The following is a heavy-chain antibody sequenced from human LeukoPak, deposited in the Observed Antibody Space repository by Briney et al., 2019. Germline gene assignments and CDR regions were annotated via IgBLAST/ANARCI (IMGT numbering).Heavy chain of an antibody. V-gene: IGHV4-59*01. Sequence: SETLSLTCTVSGGSISSYYWSWIRQPPGKGLEWIGYIYYSGSTSYSPSLKSRVTISVDTSKNQFSLKLNSVTAADTAVYYCARANPVLMVSKYFQHWGQGTLVTVSS. D-gene: IGHD2-8*01. CDR2: IYYSGST. J-gene: IGHJ1*01. CDR3: ARANPVLMVSKYFQH. CDR1: GGSISSYY.